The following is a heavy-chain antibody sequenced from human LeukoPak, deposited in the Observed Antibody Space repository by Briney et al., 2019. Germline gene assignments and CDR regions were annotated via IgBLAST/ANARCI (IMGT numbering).Heavy chain of an antibody. Sequence: GGSLRLSCAASGLTFSSYAMHWVRQAPGRGLEWVAVISYDGSNKYYADSVKGRFTISGNKSKNTLYLQMNSLRPEDTAFYYCARGPGPIAGAKNPFDIWGQGTMVTVSS. D-gene: IGHD1-26*01. CDR1: GLTFSSYA. CDR3: ARGPGPIAGAKNPFDI. V-gene: IGHV3-30*01. CDR2: ISYDGSNK. J-gene: IGHJ3*02.